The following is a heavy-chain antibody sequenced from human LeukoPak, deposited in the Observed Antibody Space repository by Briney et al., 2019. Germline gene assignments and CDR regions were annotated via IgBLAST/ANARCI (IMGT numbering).Heavy chain of an antibody. Sequence: ASVKVSCKVSGYTLTELSMHWVRQAPGKGLEWMGGFDPEDGETIYAQKFQGRVTMTEDTSTDTAYMELSSLRSEDTAVYYCATDSGVYCSSTSCHRYWGQGTLVTVSS. CDR3: ATDSGVYCSSTSCHRY. D-gene: IGHD2-2*02. CDR1: GYTLTELS. CDR2: FDPEDGET. V-gene: IGHV1-24*01. J-gene: IGHJ4*02.